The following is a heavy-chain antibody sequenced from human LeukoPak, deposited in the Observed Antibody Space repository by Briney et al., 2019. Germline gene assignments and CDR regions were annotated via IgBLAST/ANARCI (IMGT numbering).Heavy chain of an antibody. D-gene: IGHD6-19*01. V-gene: IGHV3-30-3*01. Sequence: QTGGSLRLSCAACGFIFSTYAMHWVRQAPGKGLEWVAILSSDGSTKYYADSVRGRFTISRDNSRKTVYLQMNSLRPEDTAVYYCARAGDSSGSPNYYYYGKDVWGQGTTVTVSS. CDR1: GFIFSTYA. CDR2: LSSDGSTK. J-gene: IGHJ6*02. CDR3: ARAGDSSGSPNYYYYGKDV.